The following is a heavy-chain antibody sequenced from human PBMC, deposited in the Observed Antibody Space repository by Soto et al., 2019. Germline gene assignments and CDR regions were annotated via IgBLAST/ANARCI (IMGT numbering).Heavy chain of an antibody. V-gene: IGHV1-3*01. CDR1: GYTSTSYA. D-gene: IGHD6-13*01. J-gene: IGHJ4*02. CDR2: INAGNGNT. CDR3: ARDWQQLVGFDY. Sequence: ASVKVSCKASGYTSTSYAMHWVRQAPGQRLEWMGWINAGNGNTKYSQKFQGRVTITRDTSASTAYMELSSLRSEDTAVYYCARDWQQLVGFDYWGQGTLVTVSS.